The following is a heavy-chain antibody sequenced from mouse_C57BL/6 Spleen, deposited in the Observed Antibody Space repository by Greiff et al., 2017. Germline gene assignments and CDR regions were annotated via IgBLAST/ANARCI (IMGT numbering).Heavy chain of an antibody. CDR3: AREGIYDYDVPFAY. D-gene: IGHD2-4*01. CDR1: GFTFSSYG. CDR2: ISSGGSYT. Sequence: EVKLLESGADLVKPGGSLKLSCAASGFTFSSYGMSWVRQTPDKRLEWVATISSGGSYTYYPDSVKGRFTISRDNAKNTLYLQMSSLRSEDTAMYYCAREGIYDYDVPFAYWGQGTMVTVSA. J-gene: IGHJ3*01. V-gene: IGHV5-6*01.